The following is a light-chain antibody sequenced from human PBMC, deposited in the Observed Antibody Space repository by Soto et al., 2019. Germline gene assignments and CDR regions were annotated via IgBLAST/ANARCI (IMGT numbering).Light chain of an antibody. Sequence: DIQMTQSPSSLSASVGDRVTITCRASQSISSSLYWYQQTPGKAPKLLIFAASSLQSGVPSRFSGSESGTDFTLTISSLQPEDFATYYCQQSYSTSWTFGQGTKVEIK. CDR2: AAS. CDR3: QQSYSTSWT. V-gene: IGKV1-39*01. J-gene: IGKJ1*01. CDR1: QSISSS.